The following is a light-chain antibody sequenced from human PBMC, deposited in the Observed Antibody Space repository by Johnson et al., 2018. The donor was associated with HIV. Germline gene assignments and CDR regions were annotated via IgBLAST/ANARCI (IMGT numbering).Light chain of an antibody. CDR2: ENN. CDR3: GTWDSSRIAYV. Sequence: QSVLTQPPSVSAAPGQKVTISCSGSSSNIGNNYVSWYQQLPGTAPKLLIYENNKRPSGIPDRFSGSKSGTSATLGITGLQTGDETDYYCGTWDSSRIAYVFGTGTKVTVL. J-gene: IGLJ1*01. CDR1: SSNIGNNY. V-gene: IGLV1-51*02.